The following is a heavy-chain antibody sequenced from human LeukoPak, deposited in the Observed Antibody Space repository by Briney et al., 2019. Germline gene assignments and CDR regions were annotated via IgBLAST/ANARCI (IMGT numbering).Heavy chain of an antibody. D-gene: IGHD3-9*01. CDR2: INPSGGST. CDR3: ARDRGYFDSENWFDP. CDR1: GYTFTSYY. J-gene: IGHJ5*02. V-gene: IGHV1-46*01. Sequence: GASVKVSCKASGYTFTSYYMHWVRQAPGQGLEWMGIINPSGGSTSYAQKFQGRVTMTRDTSTSTVYMELSSLRSEDTAVYYCARDRGYFDSENWFDPWGQGTLVTVSS.